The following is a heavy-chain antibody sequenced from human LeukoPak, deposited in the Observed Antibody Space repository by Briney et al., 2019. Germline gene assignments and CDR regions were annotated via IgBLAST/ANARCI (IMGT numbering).Heavy chain of an antibody. V-gene: IGHV1-8*01. CDR3: ARVNCSSTSCRPKFLDY. CDR1: GYTFTNYD. Sequence: GASVKVSCRASGYTFTNYDINWVRQATGQGLEWMGWMNPNSANAGYAQKFQGRVTMTRNTSISTAYMELSSLRSEDTAVYYCARVNCSSTSCRPKFLDYWGQGTLVTVSS. CDR2: MNPNSANA. D-gene: IGHD2-2*01. J-gene: IGHJ4*02.